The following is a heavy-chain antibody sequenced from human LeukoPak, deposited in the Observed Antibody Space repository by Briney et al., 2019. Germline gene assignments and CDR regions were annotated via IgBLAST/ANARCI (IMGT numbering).Heavy chain of an antibody. CDR3: AGLAGYSYGLFDP. Sequence: PSETLSLTCTVSGGSISSYYWSWIRQPPGKGLEWIGYIYYSGSTNYNPSLKSRVTISVDTFKNQFSLKLSSVTAADTAVYYCAGLAGYSYGLFDPWGQGTLVTVSS. D-gene: IGHD5-18*01. V-gene: IGHV4-59*08. J-gene: IGHJ5*02. CDR2: IYYSGST. CDR1: GGSISSYY.